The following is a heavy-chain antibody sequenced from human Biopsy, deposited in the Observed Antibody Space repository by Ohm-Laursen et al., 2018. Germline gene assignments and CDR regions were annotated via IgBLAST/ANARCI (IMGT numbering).Heavy chain of an antibody. Sequence: GASVKVSCKTSGGTFSDYAISWLRQAPGQGLEWMGGIIPLFGTTIYAQKFQGRITMTEDTSTDTAYMELSSLRSEDTAVYYCAADINVWNVNYWGQGTQATVSS. D-gene: IGHD1-1*01. V-gene: IGHV1-69*06. CDR1: GGTFSDYA. CDR2: IIPLFGTT. CDR3: AADINVWNVNY. J-gene: IGHJ4*02.